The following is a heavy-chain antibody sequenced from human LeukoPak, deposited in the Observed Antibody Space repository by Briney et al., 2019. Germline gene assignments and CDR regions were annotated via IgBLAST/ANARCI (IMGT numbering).Heavy chain of an antibody. CDR2: ISRSAVSI. Sequence: PGGSLRLSCAASGFTFSSYEMNWVRQAPGKGLEWVSAISRSAVSIYYADSVKGRFTISRDNAKNALYLQMNSLRAEDTAVYYCARVGAFSSSWLLYWGQGTLVTVSS. CDR1: GFTFSSYE. J-gene: IGHJ4*02. D-gene: IGHD6-13*01. V-gene: IGHV3-48*03. CDR3: ARVGAFSSSWLLY.